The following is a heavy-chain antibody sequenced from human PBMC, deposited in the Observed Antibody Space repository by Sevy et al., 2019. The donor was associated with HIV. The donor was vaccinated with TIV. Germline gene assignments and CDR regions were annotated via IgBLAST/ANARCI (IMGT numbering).Heavy chain of an antibody. D-gene: IGHD3-9*01. CDR2: IYYSGST. J-gene: IGHJ4*02. V-gene: IGHV4-59*01. Sequence: SETLSLTCTVSGRSMTGYYWTWIRQPPGKGLEWIGYIYYSGSTNYNPSLKSRVTISVDTSKNQFSLELSSVTAADTAVYYCARAPPYYDILTGRGYCYYWGQGTLVTVSS. CDR1: GRSMTGYY. CDR3: ARAPPYYDILTGRGYCYY.